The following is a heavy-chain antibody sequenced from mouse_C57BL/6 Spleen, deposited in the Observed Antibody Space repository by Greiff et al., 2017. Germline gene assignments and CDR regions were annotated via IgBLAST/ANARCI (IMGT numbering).Heavy chain of an antibody. CDR2: IYPGSGST. J-gene: IGHJ2*01. V-gene: IGHV1-55*01. D-gene: IGHD1-1*01. Sequence: QVQLQQPGAELVKPGASVKMSCKASGYTFTSYWITWVKQRPGQGLEWIGDIYPGSGSTNYNEKFKSKATLTVNTSSSTAYMQSSSLTSEDSAVYYCAPYGSSYVDYWGKGTTLTGSS. CDR3: APYGSSYVDY. CDR1: GYTFTSYW.